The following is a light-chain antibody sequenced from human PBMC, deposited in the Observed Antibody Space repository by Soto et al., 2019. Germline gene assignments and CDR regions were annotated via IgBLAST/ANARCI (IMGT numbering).Light chain of an antibody. CDR1: QRITTY. V-gene: IGKV1-39*01. CDR3: QQTYSTPYT. Sequence: IHMTQSPSSLSASVGDRVTITCRASQRITTYLNWYQQKPGEAPKLLISTSGTLQRGVPSRFSGSGSGTDFTLTITSLQRAEFATDFCQQTYSTPYTFGQGTQLEI. CDR2: TSG. J-gene: IGKJ2*01.